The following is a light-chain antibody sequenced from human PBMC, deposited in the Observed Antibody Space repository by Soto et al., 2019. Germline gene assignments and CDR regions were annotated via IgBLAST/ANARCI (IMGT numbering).Light chain of an antibody. Sequence: DIHLTQSPSTLSASVGDSVTITCRASQSISILLAWYQQKPGKAPNLLIYATSTLETGVSSRFSGSGSGTVFTLTISSLKPDDSATYYCQHYNDFSWTSGQGNKVEIK. V-gene: IGKV1-5*03. CDR2: ATS. CDR3: QHYNDFSWT. J-gene: IGKJ1*01. CDR1: QSISIL.